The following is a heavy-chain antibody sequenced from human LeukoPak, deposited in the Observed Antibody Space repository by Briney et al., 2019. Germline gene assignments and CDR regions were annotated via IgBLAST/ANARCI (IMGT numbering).Heavy chain of an antibody. CDR2: MNSNSGNT. CDR3: ARGKMNDYVWGSYRPKGPFDY. CDR1: GYTFTSYD. J-gene: IGHJ4*02. D-gene: IGHD3-16*02. V-gene: IGHV1-8*01. Sequence: ASVKVSCKASGYTFTSYDINWVRQATGQGLEWMGWMNSNSGNTGYAQKFQGRVTMTRNTSISTAYMELSSLRSEDTAVYYCARGKMNDYVWGSYRPKGPFDYWGQGTLVTVSS.